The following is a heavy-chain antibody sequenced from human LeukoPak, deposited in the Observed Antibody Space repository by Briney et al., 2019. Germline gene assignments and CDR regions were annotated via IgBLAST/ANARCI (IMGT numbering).Heavy chain of an antibody. CDR3: ATFSNYGDFFDF. V-gene: IGHV5-51*01. J-gene: IGHJ4*02. Sequence: GESLKISCQGSGYSFTSRWIAWVRQMPGKGLEWMGIIYPDDSDIRYNPSFQGQVTMSADKSVNVAYLQWSGLKASDTAMYYCATFSNYGDFFDFWGQGTLVTVSS. CDR1: GYSFTSRW. CDR2: IYPDDSDI. D-gene: IGHD4-17*01.